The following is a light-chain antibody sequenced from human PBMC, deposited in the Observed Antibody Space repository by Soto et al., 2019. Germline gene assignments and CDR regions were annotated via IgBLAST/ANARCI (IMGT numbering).Light chain of an antibody. CDR3: QQRSDWPWT. Sequence: EIVLTQSPATLSLSPGERATLSCRASQSVSSYLAWYQQKPGQAPRLLMYEASTRATGIPARFSGGGSGTDFTLTISSLEPDDFAVYYCQQRSDWPWTFGQGTKVEIK. V-gene: IGKV3-11*01. J-gene: IGKJ1*01. CDR2: EAS. CDR1: QSVSSY.